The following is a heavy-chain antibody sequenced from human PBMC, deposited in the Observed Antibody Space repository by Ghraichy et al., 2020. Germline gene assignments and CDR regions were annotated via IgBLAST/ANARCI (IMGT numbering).Heavy chain of an antibody. CDR2: IKKDGSEK. CDR1: GFIFSGYW. D-gene: IGHD6-19*01. V-gene: IGHV3-7*01. CDR3: ARDLGSGWYFDY. Sequence: LSLTCAASGFIFSGYWMSWVRQAPGKGPEWVANIKKDGSEKYYVDSVKGRFTISRDNAKNSLYLQMNSLRAEDTAVYYCARDLGSGWYFDYWGQGTLVTVSS. J-gene: IGHJ4*02.